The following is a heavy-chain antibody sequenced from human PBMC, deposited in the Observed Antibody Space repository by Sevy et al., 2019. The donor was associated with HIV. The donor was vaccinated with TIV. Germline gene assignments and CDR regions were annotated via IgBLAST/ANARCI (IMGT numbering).Heavy chain of an antibody. J-gene: IGHJ3*02. CDR3: AGGRYDSSGSFDAFDI. D-gene: IGHD3-22*01. CDR2: IFRSGGVT. V-gene: IGHV3-23*01. Sequence: GGSLRLSCAAPGFTFSNYAMNWVRQAPGKGLEWVSTIFRSGGVTYYADSVKGRCTISRDNFKNTLNLQMHSLRAEDTAVYYCAGGRYDSSGSFDAFDIWGQGTMVTVSS. CDR1: GFTFSNYA.